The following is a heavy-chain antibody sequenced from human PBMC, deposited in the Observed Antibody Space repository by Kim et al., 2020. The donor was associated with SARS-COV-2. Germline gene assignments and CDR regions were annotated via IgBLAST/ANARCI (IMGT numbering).Heavy chain of an antibody. CDR1: GYTFTTYA. CDR3: ARGLDYDCWSGYQQGNYYCYFGMDL. J-gene: IGHJ6*02. V-gene: IGHV7-4-1*02. D-gene: IGHD3-3*01. CDR2: INTNTGNP. Sequence: ASVKVSCKASGYTFTTYAMNWVRQAPGQRLEWMGWINTNTGNPTYAQGFTGRFVFSMDTSVSTAYLQISSLKSEDTAVYYCARGLDYDCWSGYQQGNYYCYFGMDLWGQGTTVTVSS.